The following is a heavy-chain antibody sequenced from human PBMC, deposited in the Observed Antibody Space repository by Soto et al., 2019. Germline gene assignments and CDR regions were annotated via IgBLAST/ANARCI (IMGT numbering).Heavy chain of an antibody. CDR3: ARGVDSYAGAPYGMDV. D-gene: IGHD5-18*01. J-gene: IGHJ6*02. CDR1: GYTFTGYY. CDR2: INPNSGGT. V-gene: IGHV1-2*04. Sequence: ASVKVSCKASGYTFTGYYMHWVRQAPGQGLEWMGWINPNSGGTNYAQKFQGWVTMTRDTSISTAYMELSRLRSDDTAVYYCARGVDSYAGAPYGMDVWGQGTTVTVSS.